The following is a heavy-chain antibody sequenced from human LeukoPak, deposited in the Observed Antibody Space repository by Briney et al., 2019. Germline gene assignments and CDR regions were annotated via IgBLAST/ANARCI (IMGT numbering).Heavy chain of an antibody. Sequence: GGSLRLSCAASGFTFSSQAMSWVRQAPGKGLEWVSAISGSGASTYYAGSVKARFTISRDNFKNTLYLRMNSLRADDTAVYYCAKDTAGATGYWGQGTLVTVSS. J-gene: IGHJ4*02. D-gene: IGHD1-26*01. CDR2: ISGSGAST. V-gene: IGHV3-23*01. CDR1: GFTFSSQA. CDR3: AKDTAGATGY.